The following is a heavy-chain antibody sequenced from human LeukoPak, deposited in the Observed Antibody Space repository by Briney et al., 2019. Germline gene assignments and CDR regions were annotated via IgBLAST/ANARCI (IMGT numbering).Heavy chain of an antibody. Sequence: GGSLRLSCAASGFTFSSYSMNWVRQAPGKGLEWVASISGSSSYIYYADSVKGRFTISRDNAKNSLYLQMNSLRAEDTAVYYCARDSSGYYGSAFDIWGQGTMVTVSS. CDR1: GFTFSSYS. D-gene: IGHD3-22*01. CDR2: ISGSSSYI. J-gene: IGHJ3*02. V-gene: IGHV3-21*01. CDR3: ARDSSGYYGSAFDI.